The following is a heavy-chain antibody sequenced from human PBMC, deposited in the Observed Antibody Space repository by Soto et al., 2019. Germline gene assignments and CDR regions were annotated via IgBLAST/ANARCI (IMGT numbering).Heavy chain of an antibody. CDR3: ARDSLRYCGGDCPLGGSYYYYGMDV. D-gene: IGHD2-21*02. CDR2: IIPIFGTA. CDR1: GGTFSSYA. V-gene: IGHV1-69*06. Sequence: SVKVSCKASGGTFSSYAISWVRQAPGQGLEWMGGIIPIFGTANYAQKFQGRVTITADKSTSTAYMELSSLRSEDTAVYYCARDSLRYCGGDCPLGGSYYYYGMDVWGQGTTVTVSS. J-gene: IGHJ6*02.